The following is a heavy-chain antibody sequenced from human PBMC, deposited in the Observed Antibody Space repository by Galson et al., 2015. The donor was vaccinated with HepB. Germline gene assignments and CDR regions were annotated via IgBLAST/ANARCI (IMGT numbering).Heavy chain of an antibody. CDR1: GFPFDDHA. V-gene: IGHV3-43D*03. J-gene: IGHJ6*01. Sequence: SLRLSCAASGFPFDDHAMHWVRQGPGKGLEWVSLISWDGGTTYYADSVKGRFTISRDNTKNSLYLQMNSLRTEDTGLYYCAKSGGSCTSTRCYDHYYYYYGMDVWGQGTTVTVSS. CDR2: ISWDGGTT. D-gene: IGHD2-2*03. CDR3: AKSGGSCTSTRCYDHYYYYYGMDV.